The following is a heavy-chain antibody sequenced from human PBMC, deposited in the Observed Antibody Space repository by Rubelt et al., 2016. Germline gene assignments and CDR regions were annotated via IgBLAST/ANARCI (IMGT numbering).Heavy chain of an antibody. J-gene: IGHJ4*02. CDR3: ASSSGWYFDY. CDR1: GFTFSSYA. V-gene: IGHV3-30*04. Sequence: QVQLVESGGGVVQPGRSLRLSCAASGFTFSSYAIHWVRQAPGKGLEWVAVISYDGTNKYYADSVKGRFTICRDNSKNTLYLQMNSLRAEDTAVYYCASSSGWYFDYWGQGTLVTVSS. CDR2: ISYDGTNK. D-gene: IGHD6-19*01.